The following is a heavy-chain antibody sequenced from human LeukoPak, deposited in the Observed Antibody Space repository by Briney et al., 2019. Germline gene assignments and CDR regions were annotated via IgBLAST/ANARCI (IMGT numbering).Heavy chain of an antibody. D-gene: IGHD6-13*01. Sequence: SETLSLTCAVYGGSFSGYYWSWIRQPAGKGLEWIGRIYTSGSTNYNPSLKSRVTMSVDTSKNQFSLKLSSVTAADTAVYYCARAPGIAAAGPGGFDYWGQGTLVTVSS. J-gene: IGHJ4*02. CDR3: ARAPGIAAAGPGGFDY. V-gene: IGHV4-59*10. CDR2: IYTSGST. CDR1: GGSFSGYY.